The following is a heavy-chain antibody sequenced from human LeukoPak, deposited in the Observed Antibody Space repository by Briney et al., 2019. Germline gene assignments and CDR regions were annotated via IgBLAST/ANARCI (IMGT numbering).Heavy chain of an antibody. CDR3: GRHGGHYQSDD. CDR2: VHHSGGT. V-gene: IGHV4-4*02. Sequence: PSETLSLTRTVSGGSITSNHWSWVRQPPGKGLEWIGQVHHSGGTSYNPSLRSRVTISIDKSENQFSLKLNSVTAADTAVYYCGRHGGHYQSDDWGQGTLVTVSS. D-gene: IGHD2-21*01. J-gene: IGHJ4*02. CDR1: GGSITSNH.